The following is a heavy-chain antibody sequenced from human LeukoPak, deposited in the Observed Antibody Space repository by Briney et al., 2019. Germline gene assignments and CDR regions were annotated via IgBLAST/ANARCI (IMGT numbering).Heavy chain of an antibody. CDR3: ARTDIVATINAFDI. D-gene: IGHD5-12*01. CDR2: IYPGDSDT. V-gene: IGHV5-51*01. CDR1: GYSFNKYL. Sequence: GESLKISCKGSGYSFNKYLIGWVRQMPGKGLEWMGIIYPGDSDTRYSPSFQGQVTISADKSISTAYLQWSSLKASDTAMYYCARTDIVATINAFDIWGQGTMVTVSS. J-gene: IGHJ3*02.